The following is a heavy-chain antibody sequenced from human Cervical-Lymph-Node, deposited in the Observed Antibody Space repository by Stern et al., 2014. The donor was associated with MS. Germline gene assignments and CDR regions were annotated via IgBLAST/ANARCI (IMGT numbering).Heavy chain of an antibody. Sequence: EVQLVESGGGLVKSGGSLRLSCAASGFTFSSYSMNWVRQAPGKGLEWVSSISSSSSYIYYADSVKGRFTISRDNAKNSLHLQMNSLRAEDTAVYYCARDMSSSSPGFDSWGQGTLVTVSS. CDR3: ARDMSSSSPGFDS. V-gene: IGHV3-21*01. J-gene: IGHJ4*02. D-gene: IGHD6-6*01. CDR1: GFTFSSYS. CDR2: ISSSSSYI.